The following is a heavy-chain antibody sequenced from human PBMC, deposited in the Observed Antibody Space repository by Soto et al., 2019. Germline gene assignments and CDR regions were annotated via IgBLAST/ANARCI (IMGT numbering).Heavy chain of an antibody. Sequence: SETLSLTCTVSGGSISSRGLYWGWIRQHPGKGLEWIGYIYYSGSTYYNPSLRSRVTMSVDTSKNQFSLKLKSVTAADTAVYYCARDLGGPSYTSGSYNGLDVWGQGTTVTVSS. CDR3: ARDLGGPSYTSGSYNGLDV. J-gene: IGHJ6*02. CDR1: GGSISSRGLY. CDR2: IYYSGST. V-gene: IGHV4-31*03. D-gene: IGHD3-10*01.